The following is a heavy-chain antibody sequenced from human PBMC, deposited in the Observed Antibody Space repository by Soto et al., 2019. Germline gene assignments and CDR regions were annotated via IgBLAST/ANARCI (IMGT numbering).Heavy chain of an antibody. V-gene: IGHV5-51*01. CDR1: GYSFTTYW. CDR3: ARASNHVDWFPEAFDI. Sequence: GESLKISCKGSGYSFTTYWIGWVRQMPGKGLEWMGIIYPGDSDTRYSPSFQGQVTFSDDKSISTAYLQWSSLKASDTALYYCARASNHVDWFPEAFDIWVQGTMVTVSS. J-gene: IGHJ3*02. D-gene: IGHD3-9*01. CDR2: IYPGDSDT.